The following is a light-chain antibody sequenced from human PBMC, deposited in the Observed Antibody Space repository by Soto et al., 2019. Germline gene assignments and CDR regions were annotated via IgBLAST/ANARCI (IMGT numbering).Light chain of an antibody. V-gene: IGKV1-39*01. Sequence: DTQITQSPSSLSSSVGARDTITYRASQSVSTYLNWYSHKSRRASKLLIHAVSKLENGTPSRFSGSGLATDFTLTINTLQPEDYAVYFCQQTYMVPYAFGQGTKVAI. CDR3: QQTYMVPYA. CDR2: AVS. J-gene: IGKJ1*01. CDR1: QSVSTY.